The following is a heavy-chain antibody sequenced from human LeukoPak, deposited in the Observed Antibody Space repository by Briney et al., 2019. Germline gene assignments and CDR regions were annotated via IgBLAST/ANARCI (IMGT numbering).Heavy chain of an antibody. D-gene: IGHD6-19*01. CDR3: AKGPETGWYEYFQH. J-gene: IGHJ1*01. Sequence: GGSLRLSCAASGFTFSTYAVSWVRQAPGKGLEWVSAISGSGASTYYAGSVKGRFTISRDNSKNTLYLQMNSLRAEDTAVYYCAKGPETGWYEYFQHWGQGTLVTVSS. CDR2: ISGSGAST. V-gene: IGHV3-23*01. CDR1: GFTFSTYA.